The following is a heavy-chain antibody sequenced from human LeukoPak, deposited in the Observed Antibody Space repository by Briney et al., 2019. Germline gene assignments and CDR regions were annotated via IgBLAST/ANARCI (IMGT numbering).Heavy chain of an antibody. J-gene: IGHJ4*02. CDR1: GGTFSSYA. CDR3: ARREDGYNYNYFDY. CDR2: IIPIFGTA. Sequence: SVKVSCKASGGTFSSYAISWVRQAPGRGLEWMGGIIPIFGTANYAQKFQGRVTITADESTSTAYMELSSLRSEDTAVYYCARREDGYNYNYFDYWGQGTLVTVSS. D-gene: IGHD5-24*01. V-gene: IGHV1-69*01.